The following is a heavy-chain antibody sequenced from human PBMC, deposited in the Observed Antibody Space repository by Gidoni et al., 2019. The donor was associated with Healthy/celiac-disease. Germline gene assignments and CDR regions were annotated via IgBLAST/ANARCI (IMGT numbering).Heavy chain of an antibody. J-gene: IGHJ4*02. D-gene: IGHD5-12*01. V-gene: IGHV3-23*01. CDR3: AKIFGDPSGYDSPLFDY. Sequence: EVQLLESGGGLVQPGGSLRLSCAASGFTFSSYAMSWVRQAPGKGLEWVSAISGSGGSTYYADSVKGRFTISRDNSKNTLYLQMNSLRAEDTAVYYCAKIFGDPSGYDSPLFDYWGQGTLVTVSS. CDR1: GFTFSSYA. CDR2: ISGSGGST.